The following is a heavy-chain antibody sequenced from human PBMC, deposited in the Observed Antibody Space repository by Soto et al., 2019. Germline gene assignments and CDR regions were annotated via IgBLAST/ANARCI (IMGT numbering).Heavy chain of an antibody. CDR1: GDSVSSNSAA. Sequence: PXQALSLPSAISGDSVSSNSAACNLIRQSPSRGLEWLGRTYYRSKWYNDYAVSVKSRITINPDTSKNQFSLQLNSVTPEDTAVYYCAREGNWNVIYYYYYGMDVWGQGTTVTVSS. J-gene: IGHJ6*02. D-gene: IGHD1-1*01. CDR2: TYYRSKWYN. V-gene: IGHV6-1*01. CDR3: AREGNWNVIYYYYYGMDV.